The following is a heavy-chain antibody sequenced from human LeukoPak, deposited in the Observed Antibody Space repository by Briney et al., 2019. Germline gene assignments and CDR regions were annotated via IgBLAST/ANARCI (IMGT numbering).Heavy chain of an antibody. V-gene: IGHV3-21*01. J-gene: IGHJ4*02. CDR1: GFTVSSSY. D-gene: IGHD1-26*01. CDR2: ISSSSSSYI. CDR3: ARLSYSGSYHPSDY. Sequence: GGSLRLSCAASGFTVSSSYMYWVRQAPGKGLEWVSSISSSSSSYIYYADSVKGRFTISRDNAKNSLYLQMNSLRAEDTAVYYCARLSYSGSYHPSDYWGQGTLVTVSS.